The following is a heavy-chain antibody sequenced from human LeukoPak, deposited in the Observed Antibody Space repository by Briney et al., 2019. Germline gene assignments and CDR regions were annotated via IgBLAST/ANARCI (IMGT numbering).Heavy chain of an antibody. CDR1: GFTFSSWW. CDR3: ARATRY. J-gene: IGHJ4*02. Sequence: GGSLRLSCAVSGFTFSSWWMTWVRQAPGKGLEWVANIKQDGSEKNYVDSVKGRFTISRDNAKNSLYLQMNSLRAEDTAVYYCARATRYWGQGTLVTVSS. CDR2: IKQDGSEK. V-gene: IGHV3-7*01.